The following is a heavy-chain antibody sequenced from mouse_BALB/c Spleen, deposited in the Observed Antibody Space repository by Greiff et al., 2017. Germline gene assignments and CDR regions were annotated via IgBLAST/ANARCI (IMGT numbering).Heavy chain of an antibody. CDR1: GDSITSGY. V-gene: IGHV3-8*02. CDR3: ARMGIYYYGSSYAMDY. D-gene: IGHD1-1*01. J-gene: IGHJ4*01. CDR2: ISYSGST. Sequence: EVQVVESGPSLVKPSQTLSLTCSVTGDSITSGYWNWIRKFPGNKLEYMGYISYSGSTYYNPSLKSRISITRDTSKNQYYLQLNSVTTEDTATYYCARMGIYYYGSSYAMDYWGQGTSVTVSS.